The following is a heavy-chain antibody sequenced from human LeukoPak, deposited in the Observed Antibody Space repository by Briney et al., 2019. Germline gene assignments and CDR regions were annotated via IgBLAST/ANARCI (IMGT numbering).Heavy chain of an antibody. Sequence: GASVKVSCEASGGTFSSYAISWVRQAPGQGLEWMGGIIPIFGTANYAQKFQGRVTITADESTSTAYMELSSLRSEDTAVYYCARPAVIGWGDYYYYMDVWGKGTTVIVSS. D-gene: IGHD2-2*01. CDR3: ARPAVIGWGDYYYYMDV. CDR2: IIPIFGTA. J-gene: IGHJ6*03. CDR1: GGTFSSYA. V-gene: IGHV1-69*13.